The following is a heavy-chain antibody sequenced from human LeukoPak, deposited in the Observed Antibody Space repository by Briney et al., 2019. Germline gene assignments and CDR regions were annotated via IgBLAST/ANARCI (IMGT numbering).Heavy chain of an antibody. CDR2: VWFDGTNK. Sequence: PGGSLRLSCAASGFTFTNYGMHWVRQAPGKGLEWVAVVWFDGTNKYYADSVKGRFTISRDNSKNTLSLQMDSLRVDDTAVYYCARDHTSGCLGDYWGQGTLVTVSS. J-gene: IGHJ4*02. CDR3: ARDHTSGCLGDY. V-gene: IGHV3-33*01. CDR1: GFTFTNYG. D-gene: IGHD6-19*01.